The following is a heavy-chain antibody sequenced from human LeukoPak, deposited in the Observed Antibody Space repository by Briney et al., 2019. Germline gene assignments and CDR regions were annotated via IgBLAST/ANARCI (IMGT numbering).Heavy chain of an antibody. J-gene: IGHJ4*02. CDR2: IYHSGST. CDR1: GGSISSGGYS. D-gene: IGHD3-3*01. CDR3: ARAPYYDFWSGRYYFDY. Sequence: KPSQTLSLTCAVSGGSISSGGYSWGWIRQPPGKGLEWIGYIYHSGSTYYNPSLKSRVTISVDRSKNQFSLKLSSVTAADTAVYYCARAPYYDFWSGRYYFDYWGQGTLVTVSS. V-gene: IGHV4-30-2*01.